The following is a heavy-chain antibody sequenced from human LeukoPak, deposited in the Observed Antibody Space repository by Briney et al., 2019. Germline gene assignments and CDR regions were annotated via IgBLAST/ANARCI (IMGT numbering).Heavy chain of an antibody. CDR3: ARGRPHGNDY. Sequence: GGSLRLSCAASGFTFSNYMMHWVRQAPGKGLVWVSRIASDGSSTTYADSVKGRFSISRDNAKNTLYLQMNSLRVEDTAVYYCARGRPHGNDYWGQGTLVTVSS. CDR1: GFTFSNYM. V-gene: IGHV3-74*01. D-gene: IGHD4-23*01. CDR2: IASDGSST. J-gene: IGHJ4*02.